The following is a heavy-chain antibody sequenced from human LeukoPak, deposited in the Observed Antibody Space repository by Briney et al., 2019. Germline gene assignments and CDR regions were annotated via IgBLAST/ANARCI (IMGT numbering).Heavy chain of an antibody. V-gene: IGHV4-59*08. D-gene: IGHD6-19*01. CDR3: ARFRAVSGTKGSFDV. CDR2: IYFKGNT. CDR1: GGSLTKYY. J-gene: IGHJ3*01. Sequence: SETLSLTCSVSGGSLTKYYWNWIRQTPEKGLEWMGYIYFKGNTSCNPSLTSRVDISLDASRNEFSLKVDSVTAADSAIYYCARFRAVSGTKGSFDVWGQGTVVTVSS.